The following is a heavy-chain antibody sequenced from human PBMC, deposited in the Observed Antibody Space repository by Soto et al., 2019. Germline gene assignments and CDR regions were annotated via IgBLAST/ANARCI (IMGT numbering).Heavy chain of an antibody. D-gene: IGHD2-15*01. V-gene: IGHV4-59*01. J-gene: IGHJ3*02. CDR2: IYYSGST. Sequence: SETLSLTLTVSGGSISSYYWSWIRQPPGKGLEWIVYIYYSGSTNYNPSLKSRVTISVDTSXNQFSLELGSVTAADTAVYYCAXXYXSRTGCYVPQLRVGGKMSVDTSKRQLSLKLSAAIAADTALYYCAGPYRSGWDAFDIGGQWTIVTVSS. CDR1: GGSISSYY. CDR3: AXXYXSRTGCYVPQLRVGGKMSVDTSKRQLSLKLSAAIAADTALYYCAGPYRSGWDAFDI.